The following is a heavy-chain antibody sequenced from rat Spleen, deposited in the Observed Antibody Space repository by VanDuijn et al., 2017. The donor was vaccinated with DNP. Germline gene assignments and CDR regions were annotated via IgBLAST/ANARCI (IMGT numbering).Heavy chain of an antibody. Sequence: EVQLVESGGGLVQPGRSLKLSCAASGFTFSDYNMAWVRQAPKKGLEWVAIISYDGSTTYYRDSVKGRFTISRDNAKSTLYLQMDSLRSEDTATYYCARQRWYYSGEGMDYWGQGVMVTVSS. CDR3: ARQRWYYSGEGMDY. V-gene: IGHV5-7*01. J-gene: IGHJ2*01. CDR2: ISYDGSTT. CDR1: GFTFSDYN. D-gene: IGHD1-1*01.